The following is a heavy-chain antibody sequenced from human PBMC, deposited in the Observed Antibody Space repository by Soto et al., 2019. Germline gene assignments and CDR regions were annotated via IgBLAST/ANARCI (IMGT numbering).Heavy chain of an antibody. J-gene: IGHJ3*02. V-gene: IGHV3-21*01. D-gene: IGHD3-22*01. CDR2: ISSSSSYI. CDR1: GFTFSSYS. CDR3: ARDSPSGYYDSSGYYWDAFDI. Sequence: GGSLRLSCAASGFTFSSYSMNWVRQAPGKGLEWASSISSSSSYIYYADSVKGRFTISRDNAKNSLYLQMNSLRAEDTAVYYCARDSPSGYYDSSGYYWDAFDIWGQGTMVPVSS.